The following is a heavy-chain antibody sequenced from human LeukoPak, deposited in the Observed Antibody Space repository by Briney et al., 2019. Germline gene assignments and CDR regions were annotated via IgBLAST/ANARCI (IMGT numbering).Heavy chain of an antibody. CDR2: IKPDGGET. V-gene: IGHV3-7*01. Sequence: GGSLRLSCAASGFTFSSYWMNWVRQAPGKGLEWVANIKPDGGETYYVDSVKGRFTISRDNAKSSLYLQMNSLRAEDTALYYCARGSVVVAAADNWFDPWGQGTLVTVSS. CDR1: GFTFSSYW. CDR3: ARGSVVVAAADNWFDP. D-gene: IGHD2-15*01. J-gene: IGHJ5*02.